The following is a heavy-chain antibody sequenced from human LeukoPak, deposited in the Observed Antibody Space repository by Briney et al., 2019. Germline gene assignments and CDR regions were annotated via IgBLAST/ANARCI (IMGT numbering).Heavy chain of an antibody. CDR3: ARRVTLYYYFDL. Sequence: SETLSLTCAVYGGSLSGYYWSWFRQPPGKGLEWIGEMHYTGATNFSPSLKSRVTISASTSKNQFSLKVNSVTAADTAVYYCARRVTLYYYFDLWGRGTLVTVSS. J-gene: IGHJ2*01. D-gene: IGHD4-23*01. CDR2: MHYTGAT. V-gene: IGHV4-34*01. CDR1: GGSLSGYY.